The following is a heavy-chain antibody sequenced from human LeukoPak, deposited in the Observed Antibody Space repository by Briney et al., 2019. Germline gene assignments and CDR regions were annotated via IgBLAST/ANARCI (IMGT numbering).Heavy chain of an antibody. CDR2: ISSSSSCI. J-gene: IGHJ4*02. Sequence: PGGSLRLSCAASGFTFSSYSMNWVRQAPGKGLEWVSSISSSSSCIYYADSVKGRFTISRDNAKNSLYLQMNSLRAEDTAVYYCARGRPARGGWYLKRSEELDYWGQGTLVTVSS. V-gene: IGHV3-21*01. CDR1: GFTFSSYS. CDR3: ARGRPARGGWYLKRSEELDY. D-gene: IGHD6-19*01.